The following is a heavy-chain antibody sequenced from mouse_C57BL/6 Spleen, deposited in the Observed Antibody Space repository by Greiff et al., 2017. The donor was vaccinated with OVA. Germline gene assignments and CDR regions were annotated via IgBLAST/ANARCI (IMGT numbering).Heavy chain of an antibody. D-gene: IGHD2-1*01. CDR3: ARYGNSFDY. V-gene: IGHV1-69*01. CDR2: IDPSDSYT. CDR1: GYTFTSYW. Sequence: QVQLQQPGAELVMPGASVKLSCKASGYTFTSYWMHWVKQRPGQGLEWIGEIDPSDSYTNYNQKFKGKSTLTVDKSSSTAYMQLSSLTSEDSAVYYSARYGNSFDYWGQGNTLTVST. J-gene: IGHJ2*01.